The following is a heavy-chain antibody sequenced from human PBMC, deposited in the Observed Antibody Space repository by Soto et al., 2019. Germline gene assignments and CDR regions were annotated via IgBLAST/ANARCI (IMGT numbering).Heavy chain of an antibody. V-gene: IGHV3-30-3*01. CDR2: ISYDGSNK. CDR1: GFTFSSYA. CDR3: AKEHLGYCSSTSCYNWFDP. D-gene: IGHD2-2*01. J-gene: IGHJ5*02. Sequence: GGSLRLSCAASGFTFSSYAMHWVRQAPGRGLEWVAVISYDGSNKYYADSVKGRFTISRDNSKNTLYLQMNSLRAEDTAVYYCAKEHLGYCSSTSCYNWFDPWGQGTLVTVSS.